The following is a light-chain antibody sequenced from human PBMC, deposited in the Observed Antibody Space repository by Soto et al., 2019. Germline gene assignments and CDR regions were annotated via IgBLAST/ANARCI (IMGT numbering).Light chain of an antibody. CDR3: CSYAGSGIVI. V-gene: IGLV2-23*02. CDR2: EVS. J-gene: IGLJ2*01. CDR1: SSDVGSYNL. Sequence: QSALTQPASVSGSPEQSITISCTGTSSDVGSYNLVSWYQQHPGKVPKLMIYEVSKRPSGVSNRFSGSKFGNTASLTISGLQADDEADYYCCSYAGSGIVIFGGGTKLTVL.